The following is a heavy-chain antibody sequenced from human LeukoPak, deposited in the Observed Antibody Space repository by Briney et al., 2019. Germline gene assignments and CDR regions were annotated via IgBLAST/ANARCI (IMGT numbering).Heavy chain of an antibody. CDR1: GYSFTSYW. V-gene: IGHV5-51*01. J-gene: IGHJ4*02. Sequence: GESLKISCRGSGYSFTSYWIGWVRQMPGKGLEWMGIIYPGDSDTRYSPSFQGQVTISADKSISTAYLQWSSLKASDTAMYYCARYGYSSSWYKFLFDYWGQGTLVTVSS. D-gene: IGHD6-13*01. CDR3: ARYGYSSSWYKFLFDY. CDR2: IYPGDSDT.